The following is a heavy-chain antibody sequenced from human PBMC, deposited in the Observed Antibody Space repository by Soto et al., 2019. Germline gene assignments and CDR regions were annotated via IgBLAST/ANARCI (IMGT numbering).Heavy chain of an antibody. CDR3: AEAQAARYILY. V-gene: IGHV3-23*01. CDR2: ISGSGAST. D-gene: IGHD1-20*01. CDR1: GSTFSNYA. Sequence: EVQLLESGGGLVQPGGSLRLACAASGSTFSNYAMTWVRQAPGRGLEWVSSISGSGASTYYANSVKARFTISRDNSKTTQYLQMNSLRAEDTAIYYCAEAQAARYILYWGQGTRVTVSS. J-gene: IGHJ4*02.